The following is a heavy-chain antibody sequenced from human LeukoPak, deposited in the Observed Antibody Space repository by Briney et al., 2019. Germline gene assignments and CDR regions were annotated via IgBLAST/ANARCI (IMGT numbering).Heavy chain of an antibody. D-gene: IGHD3-22*01. J-gene: IGHJ4*02. CDR2: ISAHNGNT. CDR1: GYTFTSYG. Sequence: ASVKVSCKASGYTFTSYGISWVRRAPGQGLEWMGWISAHNGNTNYAQKLQGRVTMTTDTSTSTAYMELRSLRSDDTAVYYCARDLRYNYYDSSGSIFDYWGQGTLVTVSS. CDR3: ARDLRYNYYDSSGSIFDY. V-gene: IGHV1-18*01.